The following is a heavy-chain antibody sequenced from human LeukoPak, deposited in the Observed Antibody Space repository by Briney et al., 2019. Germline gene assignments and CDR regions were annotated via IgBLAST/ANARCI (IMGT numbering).Heavy chain of an antibody. J-gene: IGHJ4*02. CDR1: GFTFSSYA. D-gene: IGHD6-13*01. V-gene: IGHV3-23*01. CDR2: ISGSGGST. CDR3: AKGVIAAAGYFDY. Sequence: GGSLRLSCAASGFTFSSYAMSWVRRAPGKGLEWVSAISGSGGSTYYADSVKGRFTISRDNSKNTLYLQMNSLRAEDTAVYYRAKGVIAAAGYFDYWGQGTLVTVSS.